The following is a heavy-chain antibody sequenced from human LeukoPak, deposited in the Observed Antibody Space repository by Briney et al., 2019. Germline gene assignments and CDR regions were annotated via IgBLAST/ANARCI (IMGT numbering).Heavy chain of an antibody. CDR1: GGSISSYY. CDR3: AADSSSAPFGY. CDR2: IYYSGST. D-gene: IGHD6-6*01. J-gene: IGHJ4*02. V-gene: IGHV4-59*12. Sequence: SETLSLTCTVSGGSISSYYWSWIRQPPGKGLEWIGYIYYSGSTYYNPSLKSRVTISVDRSKNQFSLKLSSVTAADTAVYYCAADSSSAPFGYWGQGTLVTVSS.